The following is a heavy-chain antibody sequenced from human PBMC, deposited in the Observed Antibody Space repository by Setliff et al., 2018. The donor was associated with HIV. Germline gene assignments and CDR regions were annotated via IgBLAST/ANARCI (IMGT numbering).Heavy chain of an antibody. V-gene: IGHV4-39*02. CDR2: IHYNEKT. Sequence: NPSETLSLTCTVSGGSASNSRYYWAWIRQPPGKGLEYIGSIHYNEKTYYNPSLKSRVTISIDTSKNHFSLKLSSVTAADTAVYFCARDKSFKDEDIGGYYLVNYFDPWGQGTLVTVSS. J-gene: IGHJ5*02. D-gene: IGHD3-22*01. CDR3: ARDKSFKDEDIGGYYLVNYFDP. CDR1: GGSASNSRYY.